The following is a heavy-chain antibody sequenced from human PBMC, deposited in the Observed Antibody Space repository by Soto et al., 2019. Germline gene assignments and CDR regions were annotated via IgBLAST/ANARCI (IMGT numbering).Heavy chain of an antibody. Sequence: EVQLVESGGGLVKPGGSLRLSCAASGFTFSSYSMNWVRQAPGKGLEWVSSISSSSSYIYYADSVKGRFTISRDNAKNSLYLQMNSLRAEDTAVYYCARDPRRVTTFPYYFDYWGQGTLVTVSS. CDR2: ISSSSSYI. D-gene: IGHD4-17*01. J-gene: IGHJ4*02. CDR3: ARDPRRVTTFPYYFDY. CDR1: GFTFSSYS. V-gene: IGHV3-21*01.